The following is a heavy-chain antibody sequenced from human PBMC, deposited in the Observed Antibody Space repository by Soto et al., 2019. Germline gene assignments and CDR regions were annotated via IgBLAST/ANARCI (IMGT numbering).Heavy chain of an antibody. CDR3: AKGMWTYYDFWSGNYGMDV. CDR1: GFTFDDYT. V-gene: IGHV3-43*01. D-gene: IGHD3-3*01. J-gene: IGHJ6*02. Sequence: GGSLRLSCAASGFTFDDYTMHWVRQAPGKGLEWVSLISWDGGSTYYADSVKGRFTISRDNSKNSLYLQMNSLRTEDTALYYCAKGMWTYYDFWSGNYGMDVWGQGTTVTVSS. CDR2: ISWDGGST.